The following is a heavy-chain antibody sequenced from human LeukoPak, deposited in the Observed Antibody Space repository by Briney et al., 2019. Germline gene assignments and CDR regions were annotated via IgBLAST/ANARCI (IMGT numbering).Heavy chain of an antibody. J-gene: IGHJ4*02. D-gene: IGHD2-2*01. V-gene: IGHV3-48*01. Sequence: GGSLRLSCAASGFTFSNYSMNWVRQAPGKGLEWVSYISSSSSTRYYADSVKGRFTISRDNSKNTLYLQMNSLRAEDTAVYYCAKFAKVMVVPAAIGYWGQGTLVTVSS. CDR3: AKFAKVMVVPAAIGY. CDR2: ISSSSSTR. CDR1: GFTFSNYS.